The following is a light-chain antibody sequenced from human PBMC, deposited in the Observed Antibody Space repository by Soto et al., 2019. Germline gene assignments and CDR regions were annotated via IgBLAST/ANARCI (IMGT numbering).Light chain of an antibody. CDR1: QSVSSK. J-gene: IGKJ1*01. CDR3: QQYGSSGT. CDR2: VAS. Sequence: EIVMTQSPATLSVSPGEGATLSCRASQSVSSKLAWYQQKPGQATRLLIYVASNRATGIPDRFSGSGSGTDFTLTISRLEPEDFAVYYCQQYGSSGTFGQGTKVDIK. V-gene: IGKV3-20*01.